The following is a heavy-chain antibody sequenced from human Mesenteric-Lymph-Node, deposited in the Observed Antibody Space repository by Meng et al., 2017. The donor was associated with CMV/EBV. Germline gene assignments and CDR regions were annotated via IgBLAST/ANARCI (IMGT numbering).Heavy chain of an antibody. CDR1: GGSISSSSYY. V-gene: IGHV4-39*07. D-gene: IGHD2-21*01. Sequence: SETLSLTCTVSGGSISSSSYYWGWIRQPPGKGLEWIGSIYYSGSTYYNPSLKSRVTISVDTSKNQFSLKLSSVTAADTAVYYCARVPNCGGDCYSDSWVQGTLVTFSS. CDR3: ARVPNCGGDCYSDS. CDR2: IYYSGST. J-gene: IGHJ4*02.